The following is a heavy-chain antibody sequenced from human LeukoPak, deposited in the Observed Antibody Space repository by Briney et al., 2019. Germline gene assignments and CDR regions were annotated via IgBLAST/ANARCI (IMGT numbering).Heavy chain of an antibody. CDR2: IYYSGST. CDR1: GGSINNYY. J-gene: IGHJ5*02. Sequence: PSETLSLTCTVSGGSINNYYWSWIRQPPGKGLEWIGYIYYSGSTNYNPSLKSRVTISVDTSKNQFSLKLSSVTAADTAVCYCARHNPTGTGTNWWFDPWGQGTLVTVSS. D-gene: IGHD1-7*01. V-gene: IGHV4-59*08. CDR3: ARHNPTGTGTNWWFDP.